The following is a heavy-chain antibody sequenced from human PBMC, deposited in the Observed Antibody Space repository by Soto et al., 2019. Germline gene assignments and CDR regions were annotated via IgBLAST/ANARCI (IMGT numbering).Heavy chain of an antibody. CDR2: ISGSGGST. D-gene: IGHD1-1*01. Sequence: GGSLRLSFPASGFTFSTYAMTWVRQAPGKGLEWVSAISGSGGSTYYADSVRGRFTISRDNSKNTLYLQMNSLRAEDTAVYYCAKDRGLWIRAPIDYWGQGTLVTVSS. J-gene: IGHJ4*02. CDR3: AKDRGLWIRAPIDY. CDR1: GFTFSTYA. V-gene: IGHV3-23*01.